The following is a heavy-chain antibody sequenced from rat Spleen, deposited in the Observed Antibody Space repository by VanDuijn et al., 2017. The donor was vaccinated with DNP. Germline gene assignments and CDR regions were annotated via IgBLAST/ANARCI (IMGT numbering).Heavy chain of an antibody. CDR1: GFTFSDYA. V-gene: IGHV5-7*01. CDR3: ARVNNLLGWHFDF. D-gene: IGHD1-10*01. Sequence: EVQLVESGGGLVQPGRSLKLSCAASGFTFSDYAMAWVRQSPKKGLEWVATIIYDGGSTYYRDSVKGRFTISRDNAKNTLYLQMNSLRSEDTATYYCARVNNLLGWHFDFWGPGTMVTVSS. CDR2: IIYDGGST. J-gene: IGHJ1*01.